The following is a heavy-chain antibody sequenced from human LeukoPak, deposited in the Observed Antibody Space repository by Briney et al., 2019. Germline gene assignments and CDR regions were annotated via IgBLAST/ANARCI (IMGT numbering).Heavy chain of an antibody. J-gene: IGHJ6*03. D-gene: IGHD5-18*01. V-gene: IGHV4-39*01. Sequence: SETLSLTCTVSGGSISSSSYYWGWIRQPPGKGLEWIGSIYYSGSTYYNPSLKSRVTISVDTSKNQFSLKLSSVTAADTAVYYCARLGRGYSYGYVYYYYMDVWGKGTTVTISS. CDR1: GGSISSSSYY. CDR2: IYYSGST. CDR3: ARLGRGYSYGYVYYYYMDV.